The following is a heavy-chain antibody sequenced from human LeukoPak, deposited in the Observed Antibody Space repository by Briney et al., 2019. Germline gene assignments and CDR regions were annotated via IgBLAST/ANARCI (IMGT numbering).Heavy chain of an antibody. CDR1: GGSISSGGYS. Sequence: SETLSLTCAVSGGSISSGGYSWSWIRQPPGKGLEWIGYIYHSGSTYYNPSLKSRVTISVDRSKNQFSLKLSSVTAADTAVYSCACGYYIYRFDYWGQGTLVTVSS. V-gene: IGHV4-30-2*01. CDR2: IYHSGST. J-gene: IGHJ4*02. CDR3: ACGYYIYRFDY. D-gene: IGHD3-22*01.